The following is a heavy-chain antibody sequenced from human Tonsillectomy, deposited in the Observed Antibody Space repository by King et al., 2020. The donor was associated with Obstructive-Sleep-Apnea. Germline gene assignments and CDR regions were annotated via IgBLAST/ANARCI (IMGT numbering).Heavy chain of an antibody. D-gene: IGHD2/OR15-2a*01. V-gene: IGHV4-34*01. CDR2: INHTGST. CDR3: ATYYLPMGFDP. J-gene: IGHJ5*02. Sequence: VQLQQWGAGLLKPSETLSLTCAVYDGSFSGYYWSWIRQPPGKGLEWIGEINHTGSTNYNPSLTSRVTISVHTSKNQFSLKLSSVTAADTAVYYCATYYLPMGFDPWGQGTLVTVSS. CDR1: DGSFSGYY.